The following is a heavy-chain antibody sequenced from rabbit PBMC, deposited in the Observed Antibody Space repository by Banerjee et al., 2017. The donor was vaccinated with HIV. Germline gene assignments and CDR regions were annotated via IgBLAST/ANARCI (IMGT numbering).Heavy chain of an antibody. CDR2: NHGGSGST. V-gene: IGHV1S40*01. CDR3: ARTGSSYYSEGFNL. CDR1: GFSLSSSYY. J-gene: IGHJ4*01. Sequence: QSLEESGGDLVKPGASLTLTCTASGFSLSSSYYMCWVRQAPGKGLEWIACNHGGSGSTYYASWANGRFTISKTSSTTVTLQMTSLTAADTATYFCARTGSSYYSEGFNLWGQGTLVTVS. D-gene: IGHD8-1*01.